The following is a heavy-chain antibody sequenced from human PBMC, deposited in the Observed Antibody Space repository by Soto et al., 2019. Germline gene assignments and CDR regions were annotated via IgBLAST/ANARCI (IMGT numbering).Heavy chain of an antibody. D-gene: IGHD4-17*01. J-gene: IGHJ4*02. CDR1: GGSISSGGYC. Sequence: SETLCLTWVVSGGSISSGGYCWSWIRQPPGKGLEWIGYIYYSGSTYYNPSLKSRFTISVDTSKNQFSLKLSSVTAADTAVYYCASYYDYGDYYFDYWCQGTLVTVSS. V-gene: IGHV4-30-2*03. CDR3: ASYYDYGDYYFDY. CDR2: IYYSGST.